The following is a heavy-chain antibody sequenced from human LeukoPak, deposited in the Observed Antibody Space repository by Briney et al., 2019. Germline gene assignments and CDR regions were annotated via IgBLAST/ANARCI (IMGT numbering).Heavy chain of an antibody. J-gene: IGHJ3*02. V-gene: IGHV3-48*04. CDR2: ISSSGSTI. CDR1: GFTFKTYS. CDR3: ARDRGRDAFDI. Sequence: GGSLRLSCAASGFTFKTYSMNWVRQAPGKGLEWVSYISSSGSTIYYADSVKGRFTISRDNAKNSLYLQMNSLRAEDTAVYYCARDRGRDAFDIWGQGTMVTVSS.